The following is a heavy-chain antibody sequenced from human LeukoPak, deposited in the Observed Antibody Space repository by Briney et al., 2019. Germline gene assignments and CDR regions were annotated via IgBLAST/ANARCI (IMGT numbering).Heavy chain of an antibody. Sequence: KSSETLSLTCTVSGGSISSYYWSWIRQPPGKGLEWIGYIYYSGSTNYNPSLKSRVTISVDTSKNQFSLKLSSVTAADTAVYYCASGTYLYYFDYWGQGALVTVSS. CDR3: ASGTYLYYFDY. V-gene: IGHV4-59*08. CDR1: GGSISSYY. J-gene: IGHJ4*02. D-gene: IGHD1-26*01. CDR2: IYYSGST.